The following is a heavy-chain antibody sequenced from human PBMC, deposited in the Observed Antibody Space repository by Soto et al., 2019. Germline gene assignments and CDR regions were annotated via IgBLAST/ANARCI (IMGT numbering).Heavy chain of an antibody. CDR2: IYYSGST. Sequence: SETLSLTCTVSGGSISSYYWSWIRQPPGKGLEWIGYIYYSGSTNYNPSLKSRVTISVDTSKNQFSLKLSSVTAADTAVYYCARDSTWLGQFDYWGQGTLVTVSS. D-gene: IGHD6-19*01. J-gene: IGHJ4*02. CDR1: GGSISSYY. V-gene: IGHV4-59*01. CDR3: ARDSTWLGQFDY.